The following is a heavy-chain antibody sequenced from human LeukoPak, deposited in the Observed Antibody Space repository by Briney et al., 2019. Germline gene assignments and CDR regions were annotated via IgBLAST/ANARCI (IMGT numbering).Heavy chain of an antibody. CDR2: ISSRSSNK. CDR1: GFTFSDHY. Sequence: GGSLRLSCAASGFTFSDHYMSWIRQAPRKGLVWVSYISSRSSNKYYADSVKGRFTISRDNAKNSLYLQMDSLRVEDTAVYYCAREGWDLNALDIWGQGTMVTVSP. D-gene: IGHD1-26*01. J-gene: IGHJ3*02. CDR3: AREGWDLNALDI. V-gene: IGHV3-11*04.